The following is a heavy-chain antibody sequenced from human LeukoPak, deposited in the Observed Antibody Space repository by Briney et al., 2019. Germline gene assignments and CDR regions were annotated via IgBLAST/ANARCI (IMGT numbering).Heavy chain of an antibody. V-gene: IGHV1-8*01. D-gene: IGHD3-10*01. CDR2: MNPNRVDT. Sequence: GASVKVSCKASGYTFTSYDINWVRQATGQGLEWMGRMNPNRVDTGYAQKFHLRSTITRNTSISTAYMELSSLRSEDTAIYYCERAAFGELLVYWGQGTLVTVSS. J-gene: IGHJ4*02. CDR3: ERAAFGELLVY. CDR1: GYTFTSYD.